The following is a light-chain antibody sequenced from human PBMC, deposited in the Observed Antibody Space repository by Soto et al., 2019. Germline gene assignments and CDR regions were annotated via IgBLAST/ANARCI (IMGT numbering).Light chain of an antibody. CDR3: QQYLVTPWT. CDR1: QSISSSY. CDR2: GAS. Sequence: IVLTQSPGTLSLSPGERATLSCRASQSISSSYLAWYQQKPGQAPRLLIYGASNRATAIPDRFSGSGSGTDFTLTIGRLEPEDFAVYYCQQYLVTPWTFGQGTKVDIK. J-gene: IGKJ1*01. V-gene: IGKV3-20*01.